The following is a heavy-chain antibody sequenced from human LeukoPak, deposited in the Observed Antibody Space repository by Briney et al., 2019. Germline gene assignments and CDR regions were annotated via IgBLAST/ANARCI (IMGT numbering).Heavy chain of an antibody. Sequence: GESLRLPCAASGFTFSSYAMSWVRQAPGKGLEWVSAISGSGGSTYYADSVKGRFTISRDNSKNTLYLQMNSLRAEDTAVYYCAKDPHDYGDPQGYFDYWGQGTLVTVSS. D-gene: IGHD4-17*01. CDR3: AKDPHDYGDPQGYFDY. J-gene: IGHJ4*02. CDR1: GFTFSSYA. V-gene: IGHV3-23*01. CDR2: ISGSGGST.